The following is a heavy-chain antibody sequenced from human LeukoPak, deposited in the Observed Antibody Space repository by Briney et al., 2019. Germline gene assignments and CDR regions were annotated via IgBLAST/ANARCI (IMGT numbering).Heavy chain of an antibody. Sequence: SVKVSCKASGGTFSSYAISWVRQAPGQGLEWMGGIIPIFGTANYAQKFQDRVTITADKSTSTAYMELSSLRSEDTAVYYCASFGSEYQLLQTYYYYMDVWGKGTTVTVSS. D-gene: IGHD2-2*01. J-gene: IGHJ6*03. CDR1: GGTFSSYA. CDR3: ASFGSEYQLLQTYYYYMDV. CDR2: IIPIFGTA. V-gene: IGHV1-69*06.